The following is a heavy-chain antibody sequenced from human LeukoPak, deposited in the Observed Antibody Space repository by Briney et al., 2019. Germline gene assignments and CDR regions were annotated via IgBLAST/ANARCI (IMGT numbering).Heavy chain of an antibody. CDR2: INPNSGGT. Sequence: ASVKVSCKASGYIFTGYYMHWVRQAPGQGLEWMGWINPNSGGTNYAQKFQGRVTMTRDTSISTAYMELSRLRSDDTAVYYCASELGRTVTGTTLDAFDIWGQGTMVTVSS. CDR3: ASELGRTVTGTTLDAFDI. J-gene: IGHJ3*02. CDR1: GYIFTGYY. D-gene: IGHD6-19*01. V-gene: IGHV1-2*02.